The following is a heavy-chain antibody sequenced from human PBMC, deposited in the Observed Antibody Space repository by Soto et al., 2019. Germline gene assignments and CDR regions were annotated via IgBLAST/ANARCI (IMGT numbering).Heavy chain of an antibody. CDR3: ARGRVEDSSGWATYFDS. CDR2: INTNGVNT. D-gene: IGHD6-19*01. Sequence: EVQLVESGGGLVQPGGSLRLSCAASGFTFSGYSMFWVRQAPGKGLEYVSAINTNGVNTFYAKSVKGRFTISRDNSKNTMYLQMGSLRAEDMAVYYCARGRVEDSSGWATYFDSRGQGTLVTVSS. CDR1: GFTFSGYS. J-gene: IGHJ4*02. V-gene: IGHV3-64*01.